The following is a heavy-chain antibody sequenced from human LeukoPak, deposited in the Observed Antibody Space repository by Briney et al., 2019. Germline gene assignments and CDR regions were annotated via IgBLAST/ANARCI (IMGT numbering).Heavy chain of an antibody. CDR1: GFTFSSYA. J-gene: IGHJ4*02. D-gene: IGHD6-13*01. Sequence: GGSLRLACSASGFTFSSYAMSWVRQAPGKVLEWVSAISGSGGSTYYADSVQGRFTISRDNSKNTLYLQMNSLRAEDTAVYYCAKRPGVYSSSWYFDYWGQGTLVTVSS. CDR2: ISGSGGST. CDR3: AKRPGVYSSSWYFDY. V-gene: IGHV3-23*01.